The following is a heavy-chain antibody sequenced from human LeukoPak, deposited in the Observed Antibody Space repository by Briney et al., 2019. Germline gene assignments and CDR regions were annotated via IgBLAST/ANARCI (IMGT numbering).Heavy chain of an antibody. CDR3: ARDSSWYDY. J-gene: IGHJ4*02. CDR1: GFTFRSYG. CDR2: IRYDATNK. Sequence: GGSLRLSCAASGFTFRSYGMHWVRQAPGKGLEWVAFIRYDATNKYYSDSVKGRFSISRDNSKNTLYLQMNSLRAEDTAVYYCARDSSWYDYWGQGTLVTVSS. V-gene: IGHV3-30*02. D-gene: IGHD6-13*01.